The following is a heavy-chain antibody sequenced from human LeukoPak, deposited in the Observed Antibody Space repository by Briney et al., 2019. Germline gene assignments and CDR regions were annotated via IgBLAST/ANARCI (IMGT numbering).Heavy chain of an antibody. CDR1: GFPFSSYA. CDR3: ARRYCSGGSCCSDY. CDR2: ISFDGRNK. J-gene: IGHJ4*02. D-gene: IGHD2-15*01. Sequence: PGGSLRLSCAASGFPFSSYAMHWVRQAPGKGLEWVAVISFDGRNKHYTDSVEGRFTISRDNSKNTLYLQMDSLRVDDTAVYYCARRYCSGGSCCSDYWGQGTLVTVSS. V-gene: IGHV3-30*04.